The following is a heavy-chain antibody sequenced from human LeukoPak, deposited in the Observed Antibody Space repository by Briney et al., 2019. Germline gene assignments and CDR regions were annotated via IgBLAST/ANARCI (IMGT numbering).Heavy chain of an antibody. CDR1: GFTFGRYW. Sequence: GGSLRLSCAASGFTFGRYWMSWVRQAPGKGLEWVANIKQDGSEKYYVDSVRGRFTISRDNAKISLYLQMNSLRAEDTAVYYCARSAGSSGWYEGYYFDYWGQGTLVTVSS. D-gene: IGHD6-13*01. J-gene: IGHJ4*02. CDR3: ARSAGSSGWYEGYYFDY. CDR2: IKQDGSEK. V-gene: IGHV3-7*01.